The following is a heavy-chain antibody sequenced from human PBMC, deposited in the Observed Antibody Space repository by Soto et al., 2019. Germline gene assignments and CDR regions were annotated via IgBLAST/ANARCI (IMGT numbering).Heavy chain of an antibody. Sequence: TLSLTCTVSGDSIISSDFYWGWVRQPPGKGLEWIGSIFYLGSSYYNPSLKSRVTMSVDTSKNQFSLRLRSVTAADTALYFCARHSLALRKNNWFDPWGQGIMVTVSS. J-gene: IGHJ5*02. CDR1: GDSIISSDFY. V-gene: IGHV4-39*01. D-gene: IGHD3-3*02. CDR3: ARHSLALRKNNWFDP. CDR2: IFYLGSS.